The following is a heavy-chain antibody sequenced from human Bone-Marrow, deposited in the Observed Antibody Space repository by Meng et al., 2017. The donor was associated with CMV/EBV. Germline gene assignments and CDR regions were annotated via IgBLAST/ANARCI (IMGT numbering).Heavy chain of an antibody. CDR1: GFTFSSYW. V-gene: IGHV3-7*01. CDR3: ARRSSSFDY. D-gene: IGHD6-6*01. Sequence: GESLKISCVASGFTFSSYWMTWVRQAPGKGLEWVANIKRDGSEKYYVGSVRGRFTISRDNAKNSLYLRMNSLRAEDTAVYYCARRSSSFDYWGQGNLVTVYS. CDR2: IKRDGSEK. J-gene: IGHJ4*02.